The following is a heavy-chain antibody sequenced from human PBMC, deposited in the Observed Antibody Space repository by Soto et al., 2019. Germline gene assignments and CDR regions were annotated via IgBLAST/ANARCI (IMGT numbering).Heavy chain of an antibody. J-gene: IGHJ4*02. CDR3: TTARGYSYGFPFDY. V-gene: IGHV3-15*01. D-gene: IGHD5-18*01. Sequence: PGGSLRLSCAASGFTFSNAWMSWVRQAPGKGLEWVGRIKSKTGGGTTDYAAPVKGRFTISRDDSKNTLYLQMNSLKTEDTAVYYCTTARGYSYGFPFDYWGQGTLVTVSS. CDR2: IKSKTGGGTT. CDR1: GFTFSNAW.